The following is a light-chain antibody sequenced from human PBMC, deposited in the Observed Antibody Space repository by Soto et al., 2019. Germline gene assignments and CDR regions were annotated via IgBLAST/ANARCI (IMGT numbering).Light chain of an antibody. CDR3: SSYTSSSTLALYV. V-gene: IGLV2-14*01. CDR1: SSDVGGYNY. J-gene: IGLJ1*01. Sequence: QSVLTQPASVSGSPGQSITISCTGTSSDVGGYNYVSWYQQHPGKAPKLMIYDVSNRPSGVSNRFSGSKSGNTASLTISGLQAEDEADYYCSSYTSSSTLALYVFGTGTKATVL. CDR2: DVS.